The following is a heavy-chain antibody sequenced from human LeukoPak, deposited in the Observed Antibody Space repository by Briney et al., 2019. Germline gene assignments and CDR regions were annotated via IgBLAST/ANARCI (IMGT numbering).Heavy chain of an antibody. CDR1: GFTFRSYE. Sequence: LGGSLRLSCAASGFTFRSYEMNWVRQAPGKGLEWVSYISSSGTIYYADSVKGRFTISRDNAKNSLYLHMNSLRAEDTAVYYCARGGYCSGGTCYSYNAFDIWGQGTMVTVSS. D-gene: IGHD2-15*01. CDR2: ISSSGTI. CDR3: ARGGYCSGGTCYSYNAFDI. V-gene: IGHV3-48*03. J-gene: IGHJ3*02.